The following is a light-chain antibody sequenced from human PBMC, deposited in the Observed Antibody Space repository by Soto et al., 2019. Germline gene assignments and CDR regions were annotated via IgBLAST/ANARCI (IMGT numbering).Light chain of an antibody. CDR3: SSYTSSITYV. CDR2: EVS. J-gene: IGLJ1*01. V-gene: IGLV2-14*01. Sequence: QSALTQPASVSGSPGQSITISCTGNSSDVGGYNYVSWYQQHPGKAPKLMIYEVSNRPSGVSNRFSGSKSGNTASLTISGLQAEDEADYYCSSYTSSITYVFGTGTKVTVL. CDR1: SSDVGGYNY.